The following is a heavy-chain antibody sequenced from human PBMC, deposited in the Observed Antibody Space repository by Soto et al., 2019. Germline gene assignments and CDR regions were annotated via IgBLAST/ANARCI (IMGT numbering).Heavy chain of an antibody. Sequence: EVQLWDSGGGLVQPGGSLRLSCAASGFPFTSFAMCWLRQAPGKGLEWVSYISANGVATSYADSVKGRFTTSRDNSKNVLYLQLNSLRAEDTAVYYGAKGFPRLQYDTNGWENRGQGTLVTVSS. J-gene: IGHJ4*02. D-gene: IGHD3-22*01. CDR2: ISANGVAT. V-gene: IGHV3-23*01. CDR1: GFPFTSFA. CDR3: AKGFPRLQYDTNGWEN.